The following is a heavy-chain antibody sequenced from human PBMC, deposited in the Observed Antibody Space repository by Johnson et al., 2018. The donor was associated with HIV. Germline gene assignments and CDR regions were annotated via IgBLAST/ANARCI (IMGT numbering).Heavy chain of an antibody. Sequence: QVQLVESGGGLVKPGGSLRLSCAASGFTFNSYAMHWVRQAPGKGLEWVAVISYDGSNKYYADSVKGRFTISRDNSKNRLYLQMNSLRAEDTAIYYCARDFSYYYDIGHAFDIWGQGTMVTVSS. J-gene: IGHJ3*02. D-gene: IGHD3-22*01. CDR1: GFTFNSYA. CDR2: ISYDGSNK. V-gene: IGHV3-30*04. CDR3: ARDFSYYYDIGHAFDI.